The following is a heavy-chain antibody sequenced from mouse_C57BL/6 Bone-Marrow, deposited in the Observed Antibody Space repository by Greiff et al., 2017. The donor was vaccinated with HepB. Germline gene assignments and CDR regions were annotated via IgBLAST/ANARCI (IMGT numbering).Heavy chain of an antibody. Sequence: EVQLQQSGPELVKPGASVKISCKASGYSFTGYYMNWVKQSPEKSLEWIGEINPSTGGTTYNQKFKAKATLTVDKSSSTAYMQLKSLTSEDSAVYYCARGLLWLRRGFAYWGQGTRVTVSA. J-gene: IGHJ3*01. CDR2: INPSTGGT. CDR3: ARGLLWLRRGFAY. D-gene: IGHD2-2*01. V-gene: IGHV1-42*01. CDR1: GYSFTGYY.